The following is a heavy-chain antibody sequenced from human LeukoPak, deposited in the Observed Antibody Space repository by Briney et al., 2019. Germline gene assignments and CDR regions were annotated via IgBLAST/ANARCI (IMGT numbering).Heavy chain of an antibody. CDR3: ASTATMRDGMDV. J-gene: IGHJ6*02. V-gene: IGHV3-33*01. CDR2: IWYDGSNK. Sequence: PGGSLRLSCAASGFTFSSYGMHWVRQAPGKGLEWVAVIWYDGSNKYYADSVKGRFTISRDNSKNTLYLQMNSLRAEDTAVYYCASTATMRDGMDVWGQGTTVTVSS. D-gene: IGHD3-22*01. CDR1: GFTFSSYG.